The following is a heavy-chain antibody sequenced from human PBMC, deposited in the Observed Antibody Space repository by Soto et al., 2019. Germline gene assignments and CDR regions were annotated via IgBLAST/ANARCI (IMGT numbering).Heavy chain of an antibody. CDR2: IYYSGRT. CDR1: GGSISSNSYY. CDR3: GRGIAVAATGWFDP. J-gene: IGHJ5*02. D-gene: IGHD6-19*01. Sequence: SETLSLTCTVSGGSISSNSYYWGWIRQPPGKGLEWIGSIYYSGRTYYRPTLKSRVTISVDTSKNQFSLKLSSVTAADTAVYYRGRGIAVAATGWFDPWGQGTLVTVS. V-gene: IGHV4-39*01.